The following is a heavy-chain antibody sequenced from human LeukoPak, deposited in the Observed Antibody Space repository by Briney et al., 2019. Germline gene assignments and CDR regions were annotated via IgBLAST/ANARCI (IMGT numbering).Heavy chain of an antibody. CDR2: MNPNSGNT. CDR1: GYTFTSYD. Sequence: KPGASVKVSCKASGYTFTSYDINWVRQATGQGLEWMGWMNPNSGNTGYAQKFQGRVTMTRNTSISTAYMELSSLRSEDTAVYYCARKVTYYYDSSGYYYDLLQDAFDIWGQGTMVTVSS. CDR3: ARKVTYYYDSSGYYYDLLQDAFDI. J-gene: IGHJ3*02. D-gene: IGHD3-22*01. V-gene: IGHV1-8*01.